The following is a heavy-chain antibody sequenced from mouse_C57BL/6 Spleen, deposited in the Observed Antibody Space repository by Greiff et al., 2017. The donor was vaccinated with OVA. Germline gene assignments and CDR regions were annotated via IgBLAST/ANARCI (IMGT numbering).Heavy chain of an antibody. V-gene: IGHV1-18*01. D-gene: IGHD4-1*01. CDR1: GYTFTDYN. J-gene: IGHJ2*01. CDR3: ARGGPGTTWGDY. Sequence: VHVKQSGPELVKPGASVKIPCKASGYTFTDYNMDWVKQSHGKSLEWIGDINPNNGGTIYNQKFKGKATLTVDKSSSTAYMELRSLTSEDTAVYYCARGGPGTTWGDYWGQGTTLTVSS. CDR2: INPNNGGT.